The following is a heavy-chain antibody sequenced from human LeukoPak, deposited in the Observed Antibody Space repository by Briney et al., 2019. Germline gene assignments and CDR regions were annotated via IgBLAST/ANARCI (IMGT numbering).Heavy chain of an antibody. Sequence: PSETLSLTCTVSGGSISSYYWSWIRQPPGKGLEWIGYIYYSGSTNYNPSLKSRVTISVDTSKNQFSLKLSSVTAADTAVYYCARHFSGYNYAVGYWGQGTLVTVSS. J-gene: IGHJ4*02. D-gene: IGHD5-18*01. V-gene: IGHV4-59*08. CDR2: IYYSGST. CDR3: ARHFSGYNYAVGY. CDR1: GGSISSYY.